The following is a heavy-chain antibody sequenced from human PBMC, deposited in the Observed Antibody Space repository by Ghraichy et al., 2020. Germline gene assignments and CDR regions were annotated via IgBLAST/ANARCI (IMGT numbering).Heavy chain of an antibody. Sequence: SETLSLTCTVSGGSVSSGSYYWSWIRQPPGKGLEWIGYIYYSGSTNYNPSLKSRVTISVDTSKNQFSLKLSSVTAADTAVYYCARDVVVVAATPYYYYGMAVGGKGSTVTVSS. J-gene: IGHJ6*04. CDR3: ARDVVVVAATPYYYYGMAV. V-gene: IGHV4-61*01. CDR1: GGSVSSGSYY. D-gene: IGHD2-15*01. CDR2: IYYSGST.